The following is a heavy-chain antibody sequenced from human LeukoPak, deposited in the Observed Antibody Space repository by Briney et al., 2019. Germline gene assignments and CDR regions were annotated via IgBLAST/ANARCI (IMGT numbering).Heavy chain of an antibody. D-gene: IGHD4-17*01. Sequence: PGGSLRLSCAASGFTFSSYAMSWVRQAPGKGLEWVSAISGSGDRTYYADSVKGRFTISRDNAKDTLYLQMNSLRVDDTATYYCAKERILTSVTGGGDFWGQGTLVIVSS. CDR2: ISGSGDRT. CDR3: AKERILTSVTGGGDF. CDR1: GFTFSSYA. J-gene: IGHJ4*02. V-gene: IGHV3-23*01.